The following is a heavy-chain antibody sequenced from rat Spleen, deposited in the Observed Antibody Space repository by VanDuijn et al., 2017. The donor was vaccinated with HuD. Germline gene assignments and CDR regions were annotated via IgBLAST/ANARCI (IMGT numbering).Heavy chain of an antibody. CDR3: TTTWNFDY. Sequence: EVQLVESGGGLVQPGRSLKLSCAASGFTFSSFPMAWVRQAPKKGLEWVATISYDGSSTYYRDSVKGRFSISRDNARNTVDMQMDSLRSEDTATYYCTTTWNFDYWGQGVMVTVSS. J-gene: IGHJ2*01. CDR2: ISYDGSST. V-gene: IGHV5-7*01. CDR1: GFTFSSFP. D-gene: IGHD1-10*01.